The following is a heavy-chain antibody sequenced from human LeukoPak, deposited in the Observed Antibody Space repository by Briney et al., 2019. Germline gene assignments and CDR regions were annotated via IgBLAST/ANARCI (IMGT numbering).Heavy chain of an antibody. J-gene: IGHJ4*02. V-gene: IGHV4-34*01. CDR3: TRQSGTVTPIDY. D-gene: IGHD4-17*01. Sequence: SETLSLTCAVSSGSLSGYSWGWIRQAPGKGLDCIGEIHHSGSTTYNPSLKNRVTISLDKPKSQLSLILTSVTAADTAVYYCTRQSGTVTPIDYWGQGILVTVSS. CDR2: IHHSGST. CDR1: SGSLSGYS.